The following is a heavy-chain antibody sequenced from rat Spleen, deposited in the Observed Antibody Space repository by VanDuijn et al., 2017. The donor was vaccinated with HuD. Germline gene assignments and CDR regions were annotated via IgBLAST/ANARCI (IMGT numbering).Heavy chain of an antibody. CDR1: GYSITSSYR. CDR2: INSSGST. D-gene: IGHD1-4*01. CDR3: ARGAGYVLDA. V-gene: IGHV3-3*01. J-gene: IGHJ4*01. Sequence: EVQLQESGPGLVKPSQSLSLTCSVTGYSITSSYRWNWIRKFPGNKLEWMGYINSSGSTIYNPSLKSRISITRDTSKNQFFLQVDSVTTDDTATYYCARGAGYVLDAWGQGASVTVSS.